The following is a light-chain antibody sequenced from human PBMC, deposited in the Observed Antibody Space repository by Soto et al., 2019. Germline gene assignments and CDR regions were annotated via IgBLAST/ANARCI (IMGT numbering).Light chain of an antibody. CDR3: QQRSSWPLT. J-gene: IGKJ4*01. CDR1: QSVSTY. CDR2: DAS. Sequence: ETVLTQSPATLSLSPGERAILSCRASQSVSTYLAWYQQKPGQAPRLLISDASNRATGIPARFSGSGSGTDFTLTISSLEPEDFAVYYRQQRSSWPLTFGGGTKVEIK. V-gene: IGKV3-11*01.